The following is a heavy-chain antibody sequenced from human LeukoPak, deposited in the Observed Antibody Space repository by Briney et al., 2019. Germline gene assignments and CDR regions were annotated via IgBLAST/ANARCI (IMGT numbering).Heavy chain of an antibody. D-gene: IGHD6-19*01. CDR2: IYYSGST. CDR3: ARHHSSGWYES. Sequence: PSETLSLTCTVSGGSISSYYWSWIRQPPGKGLEWIGYIYYSGSTNYNPSLKSRVTISVGTSKNQFSLKLSSVTAADTAVYYCARHHSSGWYESWGQGTLVTVSS. V-gene: IGHV4-59*08. CDR1: GGSISSYY. J-gene: IGHJ4*02.